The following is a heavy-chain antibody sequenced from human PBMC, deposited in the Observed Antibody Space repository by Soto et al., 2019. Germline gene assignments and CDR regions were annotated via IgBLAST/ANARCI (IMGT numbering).Heavy chain of an antibody. CDR2: IWYDGSNK. V-gene: IGHV3-33*01. Sequence: GGSLRLSCAASGFTFSSYGMHWVRQAPGKGLEWVAVIWYDGSNKYYADSVKGRFTISRDNSKNTLYLQMNSLRAEDTAVYYCARAPEWLSHYYYYYYMDVWGKGTTVTVSS. CDR3: ARAPEWLSHYYYYYYMDV. D-gene: IGHD3-3*01. J-gene: IGHJ6*03. CDR1: GFTFSSYG.